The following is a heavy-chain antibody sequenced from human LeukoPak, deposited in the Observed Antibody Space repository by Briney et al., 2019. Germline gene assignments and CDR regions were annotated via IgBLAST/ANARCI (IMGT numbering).Heavy chain of an antibody. D-gene: IGHD4-17*01. Sequence: GGSLRLSCAASGFTFSSYAMHWVRQAPGKGLEWVAVILYDGSNKYYADSVKGRFTISRDNSKNTLYLQMNSLRAEDTAVYYCAGFPTVTTFDAFDIWGQGTMVTVSS. CDR3: AGFPTVTTFDAFDI. J-gene: IGHJ3*02. CDR1: GFTFSSYA. CDR2: ILYDGSNK. V-gene: IGHV3-30*04.